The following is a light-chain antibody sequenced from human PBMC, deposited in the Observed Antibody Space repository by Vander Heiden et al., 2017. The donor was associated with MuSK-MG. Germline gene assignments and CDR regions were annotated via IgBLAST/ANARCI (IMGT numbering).Light chain of an antibody. CDR2: GAF. V-gene: IGKV3-20*01. CDR1: QSASSSY. J-gene: IGKJ3*01. CDR3: PQYGS. Sequence: EIVLTQSPGTLSLSPGERATLACRASQSASSSYLAWYQQKPGQVLRRRSDGAFRSATGIQERVRGSASGTGFTRTSRRMETEDCEGDDCPQYGSFGHGTKVDIK.